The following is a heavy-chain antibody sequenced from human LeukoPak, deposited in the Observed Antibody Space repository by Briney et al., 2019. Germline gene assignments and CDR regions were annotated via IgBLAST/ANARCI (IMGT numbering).Heavy chain of an antibody. D-gene: IGHD6-13*01. J-gene: IGHJ4*02. CDR3: ARGGRGSSWYPSDY. CDR1: DYSVSSGYH. CDR2: IYHSGTT. V-gene: IGHV4-38-2*02. Sequence: SETLSLTCTVSDYSVSSGYHWGWIRQPPGKGLEWIGSIYHSGTTFYNPSLRSRVTISVDKSKNQFSLKLSSVTAADTAVYYCARGGRGSSWYPSDYWGQGTLVTVSS.